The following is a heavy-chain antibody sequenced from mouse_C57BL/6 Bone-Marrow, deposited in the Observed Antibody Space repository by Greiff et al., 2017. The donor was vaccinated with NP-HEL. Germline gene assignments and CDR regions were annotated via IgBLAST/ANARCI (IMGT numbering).Heavy chain of an antibody. CDR2: ILPGSGST. Sequence: QVQLQQSGAELMKPGASVKLSCKATGYTFTGYWLEWVKQRPGHGLEWIGEILPGSGSTNYNEKFKGKATFTADTSSNTAYMQLSSLTTEDSAIYYCARTVITTVVAPRYYAMDYWGQGTSVTVSS. D-gene: IGHD1-1*01. V-gene: IGHV1-9*01. J-gene: IGHJ4*01. CDR3: ARTVITTVVAPRYYAMDY. CDR1: GYTFTGYW.